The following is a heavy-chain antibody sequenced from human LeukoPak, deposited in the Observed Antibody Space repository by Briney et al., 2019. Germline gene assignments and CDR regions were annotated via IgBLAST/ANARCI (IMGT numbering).Heavy chain of an antibody. J-gene: IGHJ5*01. Sequence: GGSLRLSCAASGFTFSSFAMSWVRQAPGKGLEWVSTIAGSGGSSHYADSVKGRFTISRDKSKNTLYLQMSSLRVEDTAVYYCAKSASWYSAWWDSWGQGTLVTVPS. D-gene: IGHD1-1*01. V-gene: IGHV3-23*01. CDR1: GFTFSSFA. CDR2: IAGSGGSS. CDR3: AKSASWYSAWWDS.